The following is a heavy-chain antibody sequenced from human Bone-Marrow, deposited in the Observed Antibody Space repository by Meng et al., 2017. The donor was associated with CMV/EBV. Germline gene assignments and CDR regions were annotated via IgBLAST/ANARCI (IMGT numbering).Heavy chain of an antibody. D-gene: IGHD2-8*01. CDR2: ISTSSTTI. V-gene: IGHV3-48*04. CDR3: ARDLMGSPYGLYGMDV. CDR1: GFTFSSYS. J-gene: IGHJ6*02. Sequence: GESLKISCAASGFTFSSYSMNWVRQAPGKGLEWVSYISTSSTTIYYADSVKGRFTISRDNAKNSLYLQMNSLRAEDTAVYYCARDLMGSPYGLYGMDVWGQGTTVTVSS.